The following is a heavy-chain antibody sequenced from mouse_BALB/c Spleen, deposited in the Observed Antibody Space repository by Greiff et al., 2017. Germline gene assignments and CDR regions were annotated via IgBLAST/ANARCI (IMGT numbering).Heavy chain of an antibody. CDR1: GYSITSDYA. D-gene: IGHD2-1*01. CDR3: ARNYWDYFDY. Sequence: EVQLVESGPGLVKPSQSLSLTCTVTGYSITSDYAWNWIRQFPGNKLEWMGYISYSGSTSYNPSLKSRISITRDTSKNQFFLQLNSVTTEDTATYYCARNYWDYFDYWGQGTTLTVSS. J-gene: IGHJ2*01. CDR2: ISYSGST. V-gene: IGHV3-2*02.